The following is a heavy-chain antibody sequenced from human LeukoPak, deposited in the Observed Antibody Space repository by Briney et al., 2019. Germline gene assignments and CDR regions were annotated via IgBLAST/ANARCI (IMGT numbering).Heavy chain of an antibody. CDR2: IYSSGST. V-gene: IGHV4-4*07. D-gene: IGHD6-13*01. CDR1: GGSISSYY. Sequence: PSETLSLTCSVSGGSISSYYWSWIRQPAGKGLEWIGRIYSSGSTNYNPSLKSRVTMSVDTSKNQFSLNLSSVTAADTAVYYCARGGSSWQPFDYWGQGTLVTVSS. J-gene: IGHJ4*02. CDR3: ARGGSSWQPFDY.